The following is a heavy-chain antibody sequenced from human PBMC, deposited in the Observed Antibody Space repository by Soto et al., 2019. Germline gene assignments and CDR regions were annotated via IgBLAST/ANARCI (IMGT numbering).Heavy chain of an antibody. J-gene: IGHJ5*02. CDR1: TFSMYS. D-gene: IGHD1-1*01. CDR2: ISSGSAYK. Sequence: EVQVVESGGGLVKPGGSLRLSCTFTFSMYSMNWVRQAPGKGLEWVASISSGSAYKKYAESVKGRFTISRDNAKNSLHLQMNSLRAEDTAIYHCARDQGVRYDSWFDPWGQGTLVTVSS. V-gene: IGHV3-21*06. CDR3: ARDQGVRYDSWFDP.